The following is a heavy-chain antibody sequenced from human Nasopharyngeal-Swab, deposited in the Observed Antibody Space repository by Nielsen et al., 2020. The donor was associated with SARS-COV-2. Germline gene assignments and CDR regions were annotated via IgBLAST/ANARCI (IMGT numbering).Heavy chain of an antibody. Sequence: VRQAPGKGLEWVSSISSSSSYIYYADSVKGRFTISRHNSKNTLYLQMNSLRAEDTAVYYCARGAYYYGSGSYYSPRYYYYYMDVWGKGTTVTVSS. CDR3: ARGAYYYGSGSYYSPRYYYYYMDV. J-gene: IGHJ6*03. V-gene: IGHV3-21*04. CDR2: ISSSSSYI. D-gene: IGHD3-10*01.